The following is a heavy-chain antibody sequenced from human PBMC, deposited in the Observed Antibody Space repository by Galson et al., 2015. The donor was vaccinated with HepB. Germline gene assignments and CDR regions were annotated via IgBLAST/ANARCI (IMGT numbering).Heavy chain of an antibody. J-gene: IGHJ4*02. CDR2: ISGSGGST. CDR3: AKDIIDYGDNFGPFDY. D-gene: IGHD4-23*01. CDR1: GFTFSSYA. V-gene: IGHV3-23*01. Sequence: SLRLSCAASGFTFSSYAMSWVRQAPGKGLEWVSAISGSGGSTYYADSVKGRFTISRDNSKNTLYLQMNSLRAEDTAVYYCAKDIIDYGDNFGPFDYWGQGTLVTVSS.